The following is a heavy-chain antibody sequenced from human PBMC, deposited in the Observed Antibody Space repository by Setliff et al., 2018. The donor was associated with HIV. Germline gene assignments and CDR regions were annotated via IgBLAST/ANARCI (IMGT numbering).Heavy chain of an antibody. D-gene: IGHD4-17*01. V-gene: IGHV1-69*01. CDR3: AKDRDYGDRGDAFDI. CDR1: GGTFSSYA. CDR2: FIPIFGTA. Sequence: CNASGGTFSSYAISWVRQAPGQGLEWMGGFIPIFGTANYAQKFQGRVTITADESTSTAYMELSSLRSEDTAVYYCAKDRDYGDRGDAFDIWGQGTMVTVSS. J-gene: IGHJ3*02.